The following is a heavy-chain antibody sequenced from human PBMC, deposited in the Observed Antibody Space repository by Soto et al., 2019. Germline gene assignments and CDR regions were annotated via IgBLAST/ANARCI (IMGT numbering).Heavy chain of an antibody. CDR2: TYYRSKWYN. CDR1: GDRVSSNSAV. D-gene: IGHD7-27*01. J-gene: IGHJ5*02. Sequence: SQTLSLTGAISGDRVSSNSAVWNWIRQSPSRGLEWLGRTYYRSKWYNDYAVSVKSRITINPDTSKNQFSLQLNFVTPEDTAVYYCASNTSNWFDPWGQGTLVTVSS. V-gene: IGHV6-1*01. CDR3: ASNTSNWFDP.